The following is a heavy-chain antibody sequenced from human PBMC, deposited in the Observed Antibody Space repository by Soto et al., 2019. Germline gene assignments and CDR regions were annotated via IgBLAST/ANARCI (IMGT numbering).Heavy chain of an antibody. Sequence: PGGSLRLSCAASGFTFSSYWMHWVRQAPGKGLVWVSRINTDGSSTSYADSVRGRFTISRDNAKNTVYLQMNSLSAEDTAVYYCARGGLAAATDYWGQGTLVTVSS. J-gene: IGHJ4*02. V-gene: IGHV3-74*01. D-gene: IGHD2-2*01. CDR2: INTDGSST. CDR1: GFTFSSYW. CDR3: ARGGLAAATDY.